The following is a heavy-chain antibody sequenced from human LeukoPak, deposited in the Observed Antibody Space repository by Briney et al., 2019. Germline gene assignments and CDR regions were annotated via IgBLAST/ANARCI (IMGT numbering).Heavy chain of an antibody. Sequence: PGGSLRLSCAASGFTFSSYAMHWVRQAPGKGLEWVAVISYDGSNKYYADSVKGRFTISRDNSKNTVYLHMNSLRAEDTAVYYCAKDEDNWGQGTLVTVSS. CDR3: AKDEDN. CDR2: ISYDGSNK. V-gene: IGHV3-30*04. D-gene: IGHD2-15*01. J-gene: IGHJ4*02. CDR1: GFTFSSYA.